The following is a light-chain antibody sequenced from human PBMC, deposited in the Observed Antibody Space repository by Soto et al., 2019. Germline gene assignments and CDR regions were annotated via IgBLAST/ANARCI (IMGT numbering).Light chain of an antibody. V-gene: IGKV3-20*01. Sequence: EIVLTQSPGTLSLSPGERATLSCRASQSVSSSYLGWYQQKPGQAPRLLIYGASGRATGLPDRFSGSGSGTDFTITISRLEPEDFAVYYCQHYGGSPSFTFGPGTKVDIK. J-gene: IGKJ3*01. CDR2: GAS. CDR1: QSVSSSY. CDR3: QHYGGSPSFT.